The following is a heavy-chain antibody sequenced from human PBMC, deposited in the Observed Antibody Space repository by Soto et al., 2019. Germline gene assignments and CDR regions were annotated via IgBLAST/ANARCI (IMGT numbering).Heavy chain of an antibody. J-gene: IGHJ4*02. CDR2: ISSSGITT. D-gene: IGHD1-1*01. CDR3: ARYGTRADW. V-gene: IGHV3-48*03. CDR1: GFTFRNYE. Sequence: GGSLRLSCAAPGFTFRNYEMNWVRKAPGKGLEWVSYISSSGITTYYADFAAGRFTTSRDNAKESLYLHLNSLRVEDTAVYYCARYGTRADWWGLGTQVTVSS.